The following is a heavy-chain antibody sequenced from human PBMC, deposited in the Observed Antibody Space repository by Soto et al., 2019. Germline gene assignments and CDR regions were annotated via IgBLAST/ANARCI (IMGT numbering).Heavy chain of an antibody. D-gene: IGHD2-15*01. J-gene: IGHJ4*02. CDR3: AKDRLGYCSGGSCYAHFY. CDR2: ISGSGGST. Sequence: GGSLRLSCAASGFTFSSHAMSWVRQAPGKGLEWVSAISGSGGSTYYADSVKGRFTISRDNSKNTLYLQMNSLRAEDTAVYYCAKDRLGYCSGGSCYAHFYWGQGTLVTVSS. V-gene: IGHV3-23*01. CDR1: GFTFSSHA.